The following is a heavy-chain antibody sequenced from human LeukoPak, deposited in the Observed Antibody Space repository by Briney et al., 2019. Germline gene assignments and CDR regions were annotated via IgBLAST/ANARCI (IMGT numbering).Heavy chain of an antibody. D-gene: IGHD5-12*01. J-gene: IGHJ5*02. CDR2: ISAYNGNT. CDR1: GYTFTSYG. V-gene: IGHV1-18*01. CDR3: ARDNSGYDLGGNSFDP. Sequence: ASVKVSCKASGYTFTSYGISWVRQAPGQGLEWMGWISAYNGNTNYAQKLQGRVTMTTDTSTSTAYMELRSLRSDDTAVYYCARDNSGYDLGGNSFDPWGQGTLVTVSS.